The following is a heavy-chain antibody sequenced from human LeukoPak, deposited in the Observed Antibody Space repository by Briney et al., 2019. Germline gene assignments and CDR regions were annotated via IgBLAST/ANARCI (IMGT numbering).Heavy chain of an antibody. CDR1: GYTFTSYA. V-gene: IGHV1-69*04. Sequence: SVKVSCKASGYTFTSYAISWVRQAPGQGLEWMGRIIPILGIANYAQKFQGRVTITADKSTSTAYMELSSLRSEDTAVYYCARDFKGTVTNWWGQGTLVTVSS. J-gene: IGHJ4*02. CDR2: IIPILGIA. D-gene: IGHD4-4*01. CDR3: ARDFKGTVTNW.